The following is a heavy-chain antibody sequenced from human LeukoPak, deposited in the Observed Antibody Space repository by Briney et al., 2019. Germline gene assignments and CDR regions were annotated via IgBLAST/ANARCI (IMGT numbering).Heavy chain of an antibody. J-gene: IGHJ6*04. CDR2: IRYDGSNK. V-gene: IGHV3-30*02. CDR3: AKRGRVYDFWSGPMDV. Sequence: GGSLRLSYAASGFTFSSYGMHWVRQAPGKGLEWVAFIRYDGSNKYYADSVKGRFTISRDNSKNTLYLQMNSLRAEDTAVYYCAKRGRVYDFWSGPMDVWGKGTTVTVSS. D-gene: IGHD3-3*01. CDR1: GFTFSSYG.